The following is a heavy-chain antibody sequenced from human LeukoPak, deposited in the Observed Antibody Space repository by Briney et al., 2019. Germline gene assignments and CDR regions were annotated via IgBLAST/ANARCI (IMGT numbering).Heavy chain of an antibody. V-gene: IGHV3-23*01. CDR2: ISGSGGST. J-gene: IGHJ4*02. CDR1: GFTFSSYA. Sequence: GGSLRLSCAASGFTFSSYAMSWVRQAPGKGLEWVSAISGSGGSTYYADSVKGRFTISRDNSKNTLYLQMNSPRAEDTAVYYCARSSTAGYYFDYWGQGTLVTVSS. CDR3: ARSSTAGYYFDY. D-gene: IGHD4-17*01.